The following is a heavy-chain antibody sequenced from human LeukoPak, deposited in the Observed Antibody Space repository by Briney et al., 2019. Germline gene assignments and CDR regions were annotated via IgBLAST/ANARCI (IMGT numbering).Heavy chain of an antibody. CDR2: INTSGGST. V-gene: IGHV3-23*01. CDR1: GFTFRHYD. CDR3: MKLPTMIIVIDTDFEY. D-gene: IGHD2-21*01. J-gene: IGHJ4*02. Sequence: GGSLRLSCVASGFTFRHYDMSRVRQAPGKGLEWVSSINTSGGSTYYADSLQGRFTISRDNSKNTLHLQMNNVRAEDTALYYCMKLPTMIIVIDTDFEYWGQGAQVTVSS.